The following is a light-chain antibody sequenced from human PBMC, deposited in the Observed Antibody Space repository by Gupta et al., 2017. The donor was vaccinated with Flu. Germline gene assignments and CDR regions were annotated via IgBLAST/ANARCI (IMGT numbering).Light chain of an antibody. J-gene: IGLJ1*01. Sequence: QSALTQPASVSGSPGQSITLSCPGTRSDVGGYDFVFWYQQHPGKAPNILIYDVSNRPSGVSSRFSGSKSGNTASLTISGLQAEDETDYYCSSYTSSDTFYVFGTGTKVTVL. V-gene: IGLV2-14*03. CDR3: SSYTSSDTFYV. CDR2: DVS. CDR1: RSDVGGYDF.